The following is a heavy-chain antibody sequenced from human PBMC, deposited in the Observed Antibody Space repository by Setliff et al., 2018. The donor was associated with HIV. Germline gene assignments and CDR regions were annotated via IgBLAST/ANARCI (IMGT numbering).Heavy chain of an antibody. V-gene: IGHV3-23*01. D-gene: IGHD2-15*01. CDR3: AKTLPTLYPPHDYYFAMDV. CDR1: GFTFGSYA. Sequence: GGSLRLSCAPSGFTFGSYAMSWVRQAPGKGREWVSVISGSGDSTFYADSLKGRFTISRDNSKNTLYLQMNSLRAEDTAVFYCAKTLPTLYPPHDYYFAMDVWGQGTTVTVSS. CDR2: ISGSGDST. J-gene: IGHJ6*02.